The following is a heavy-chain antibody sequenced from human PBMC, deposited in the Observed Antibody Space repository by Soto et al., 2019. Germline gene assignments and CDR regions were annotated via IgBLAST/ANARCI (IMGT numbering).Heavy chain of an antibody. CDR1: GGTFSSYA. CDR2: IIPIFGTA. Sequence: SVKVSCKASGGTFSSYAISWVRQAPGQGLEWMGGIIPIFGTANYAQKFQGRVTITADESTSTAYMELSSLRSEDTAVYYCARVAGDTAMVSMDVWGQGTTVTVSS. D-gene: IGHD5-18*01. V-gene: IGHV1-69*13. CDR3: ARVAGDTAMVSMDV. J-gene: IGHJ6*02.